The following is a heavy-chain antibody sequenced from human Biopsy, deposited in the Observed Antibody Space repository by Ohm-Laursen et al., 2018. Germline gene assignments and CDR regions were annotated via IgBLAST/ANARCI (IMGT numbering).Heavy chain of an antibody. CDR3: ARHPTGFWFDP. J-gene: IGHJ5*02. CDR2: IFYSGIT. V-gene: IGHV4-39*01. Sequence: TLSLTCTVSVGSVSSNVAYWAWIRQPPGKGLEFIGSIFYSGITYYNPSLQSRVTMSVDTSKNQFSLNLTSVTAADTAVYYCARHPTGFWFDPWDQGTLVIVSS. CDR1: VGSVSSNVAY.